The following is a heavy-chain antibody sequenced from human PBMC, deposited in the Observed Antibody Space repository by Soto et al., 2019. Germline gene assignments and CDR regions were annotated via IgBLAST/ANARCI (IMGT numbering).Heavy chain of an antibody. D-gene: IGHD3-22*01. V-gene: IGHV4-59*12. CDR2: IYYSGST. CDR3: ASLDTYYYDSSGYYYFDY. Sequence: QVQLQESGPGLVKPSETLSLTCTVSGGSISSYYWSWIRQPPGKGLEWIGYIYYSGSTNYKPSLNSRVSIPVAPSKNQFSLKLSSVTAADTAVYYCASLDTYYYDSSGYYYFDYWGQGSLVTVSS. CDR1: GGSISSYY. J-gene: IGHJ4*02.